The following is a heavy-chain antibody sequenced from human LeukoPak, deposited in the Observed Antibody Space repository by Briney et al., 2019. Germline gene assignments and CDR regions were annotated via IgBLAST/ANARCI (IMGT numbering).Heavy chain of an antibody. CDR2: INHSGST. CDR1: GGSFSGYY. Sequence: SETLSLTCAVYGGSFSGYYWSWIRQPPGKGLEWIGEINHSGSTNYNPSLKSRVTISVDTSKNQFSLKLSSVTAADTAVYYCARASERYGDWFDPWGQGTLVTVSS. J-gene: IGHJ5*02. D-gene: IGHD4-17*01. CDR3: ARASERYGDWFDP. V-gene: IGHV4-34*01.